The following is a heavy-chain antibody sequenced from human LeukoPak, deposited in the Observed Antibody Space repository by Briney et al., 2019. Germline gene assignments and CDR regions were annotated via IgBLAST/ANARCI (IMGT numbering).Heavy chain of an antibody. V-gene: IGHV5-51*01. D-gene: IGHD3-22*01. CDR1: GYSFTSYW. CDR3: ARHSPYDSSGYYYYFDY. J-gene: IGHJ4*02. CDR2: VYPGDSDT. Sequence: GESLKISCKGSGYSFTSYWIGWVRQMPGKGLEWMGIVYPGDSDTRYSPSFQGQVTISADKHISTAYLQWSSLKASDTAMYYCARHSPYDSSGYYYYFDYWGQGTLVTVSS.